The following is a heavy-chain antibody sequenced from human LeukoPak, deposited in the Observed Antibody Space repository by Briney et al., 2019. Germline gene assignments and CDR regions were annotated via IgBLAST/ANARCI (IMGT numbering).Heavy chain of an antibody. J-gene: IGHJ4*02. Sequence: PGGSLRLSCAASGFTFSNNYMSWVRQAPGKGLEWVSVIYSGGSTYYADSVKGRFTISRDNSKNTLYLQMNSLRAEDTAVYYCARDMSYYDSTSDYWGQGTLVTVSS. CDR3: ARDMSYYDSTSDY. V-gene: IGHV3-66*01. CDR1: GFTFSNNY. D-gene: IGHD3-22*01. CDR2: IYSGGST.